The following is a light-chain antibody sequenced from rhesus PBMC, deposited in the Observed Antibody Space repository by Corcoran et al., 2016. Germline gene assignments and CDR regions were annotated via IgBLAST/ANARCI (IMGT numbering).Light chain of an antibody. CDR3: QQYSSSPFT. Sequence: DIQMTQSPSSLSASVGDTVTITCRASQSISSWLDWYQQKPGKAPKVLIYKASSLQSGVPSRFSGSGCGTDFTLTISRLQPEDFGIYYCQQYSSSPFTFGPGTKLDIK. V-gene: IGKV1-22*01. J-gene: IGKJ3*01. CDR2: KAS. CDR1: QSISSW.